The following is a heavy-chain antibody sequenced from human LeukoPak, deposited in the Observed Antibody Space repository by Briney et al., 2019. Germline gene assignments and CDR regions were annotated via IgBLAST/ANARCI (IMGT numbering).Heavy chain of an antibody. Sequence: ASVKVSCKASGYTFTGYYMHWVRQAPGQGLEWMGWINPNSGGTNYAQKFQGRVTMTRDTSISTAYMELSRLRSDDTAVYYCARSEDIVVVPAAVLRFDNWGQGTLVTVSS. V-gene: IGHV1-2*02. CDR3: ARSEDIVVVPAAVLRFDN. CDR1: GYTFTGYY. CDR2: INPNSGGT. J-gene: IGHJ4*02. D-gene: IGHD2-2*02.